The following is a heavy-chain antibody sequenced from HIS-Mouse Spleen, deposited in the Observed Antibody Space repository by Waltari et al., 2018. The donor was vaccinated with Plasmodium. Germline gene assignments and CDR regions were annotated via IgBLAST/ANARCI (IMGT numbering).Heavy chain of an antibody. CDR1: GFTFTSFA. V-gene: IGHV3-30*04. CDR2: ISYDGSNK. CDR3: ARDGGSGWFSVY. D-gene: IGHD6-19*01. Sequence: QVPLVESGGGVVQPGRSLRLSCAAPGFTFTSFAMHWIRQAPGKGQEWVAVISYDGSNKYYADSVKGRFTISRDNSKNTLYLQMNSLRAEDTAVYYCARDGGSGWFSVYWGQGTLVTVSS. J-gene: IGHJ4*02.